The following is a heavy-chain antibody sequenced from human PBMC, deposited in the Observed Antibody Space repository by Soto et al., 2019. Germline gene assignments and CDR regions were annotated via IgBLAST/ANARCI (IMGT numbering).Heavy chain of an antibody. J-gene: IGHJ6*02. CDR1: GGTFSSYA. CDR2: IIPIFGTA. V-gene: IGHV1-69*06. Sequence: VASVKVSCKASGGTFSSYAISWVRQAPGQGLEWMGGIIPIFGTANYAQKFQGRVTITADKSTSTAYMELSSLRSEDTAVYYCARMYYDFWSGYYRGSYGMDVWGQGTTVTVSS. D-gene: IGHD3-3*01. CDR3: ARMYYDFWSGYYRGSYGMDV.